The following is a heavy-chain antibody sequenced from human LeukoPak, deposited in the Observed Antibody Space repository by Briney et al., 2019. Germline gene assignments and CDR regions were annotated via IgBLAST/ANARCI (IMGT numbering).Heavy chain of an antibody. CDR3: GKTTTGYSSGRYPGWPVDY. Sequence: PGRSLRLSCAASGFTFNSYAMYWVRQAPGKGLEWVSGIFGSGGSAHYADSVKGRFTISRDNSKNTVYLQMDSLRVEDTAVYYCGKTTTGYSSGRYPGWPVDYWGQGTLVTVSS. CDR1: GFTFNSYA. J-gene: IGHJ4*02. CDR2: IFGSGGSA. V-gene: IGHV3-23*01. D-gene: IGHD6-19*01.